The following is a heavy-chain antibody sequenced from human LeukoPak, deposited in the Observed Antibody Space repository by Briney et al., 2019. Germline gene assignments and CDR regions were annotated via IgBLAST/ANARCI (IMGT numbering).Heavy chain of an antibody. D-gene: IGHD2-8*01. Sequence: ASVKVSCKASGYTFTSYYMHWVRQAPGQGLEWMGWINPNSGGTNYAQKFQSRVTMTRDTSISTAYMELSRLRSDDTAVYYCARDQGYCTNGVCQTKFDYWGQGTLVTVSS. V-gene: IGHV1-2*02. CDR2: INPNSGGT. CDR3: ARDQGYCTNGVCQTKFDY. CDR1: GYTFTSYY. J-gene: IGHJ4*02.